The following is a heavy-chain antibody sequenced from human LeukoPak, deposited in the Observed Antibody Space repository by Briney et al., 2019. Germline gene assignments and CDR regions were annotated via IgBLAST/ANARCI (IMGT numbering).Heavy chain of an antibody. CDR2: ISSSSSYI. D-gene: IGHD6-13*01. CDR3: ARRIAAPGTPFDF. J-gene: IGHJ4*02. Sequence: GGSLRLSCAASGVTFSSYSMNWVRQAPGKGLEWVSSISSSSSYIYYADSVKGRFTISRDNAKNSLSLQMNSLRAEDTAVYYCARRIAAPGTPFDFWGQGTLVTVSS. V-gene: IGHV3-21*04. CDR1: GVTFSSYS.